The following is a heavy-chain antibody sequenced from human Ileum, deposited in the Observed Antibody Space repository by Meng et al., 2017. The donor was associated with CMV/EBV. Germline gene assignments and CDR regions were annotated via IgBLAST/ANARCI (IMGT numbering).Heavy chain of an antibody. CDR2: ISSSSSYI. CDR1: GFTFSSYS. Sequence: GGSLRLSCAASGFTFSSYSMNWVRQAPGKGLEWVSSISSSSSYIYYADSVKGRFTISRDNAKNSLYLQMNSLRAEDTAVYYCARDRTVNVVVPAAIRTGRDYYGMAVWGQGTTVTVSS. J-gene: IGHJ6*02. D-gene: IGHD2-2*02. V-gene: IGHV3-21*01. CDR3: ARDRTVNVVVPAAIRTGRDYYGMAV.